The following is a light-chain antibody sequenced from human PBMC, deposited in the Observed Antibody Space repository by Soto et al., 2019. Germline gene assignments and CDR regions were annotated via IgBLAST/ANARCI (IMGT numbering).Light chain of an antibody. CDR1: QSISSW. CDR2: DAS. V-gene: IGKV1-5*01. J-gene: IGKJ2*01. Sequence: DIQMTQFPSTLSASVGDRVTITCRASQSISSWLAWYQQKPGKAPKLLIYDASSLESGVPSRFSGSGSGTEFTLTISSLQPDDFATYYCQQYNSYSQYTFGQGTKLEIK. CDR3: QQYNSYSQYT.